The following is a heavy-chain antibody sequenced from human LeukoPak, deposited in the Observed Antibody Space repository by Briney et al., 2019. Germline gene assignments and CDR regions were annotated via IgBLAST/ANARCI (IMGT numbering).Heavy chain of an antibody. Sequence: AGGSLRLSCAASGFSVSNYYMSWVRQPPGKGLEWVSVMYTGGGRYYGDSVKGRFTISRDNSKNTLYLQMNSLRAEDTAVYYCAKVLTMVRGAFDYWGREPWSPSPQ. V-gene: IGHV3-66*01. D-gene: IGHD3-10*01. J-gene: IGHJ4*02. CDR1: GFSVSNYY. CDR2: MYTGGGR. CDR3: AKVLTMVRGAFDY.